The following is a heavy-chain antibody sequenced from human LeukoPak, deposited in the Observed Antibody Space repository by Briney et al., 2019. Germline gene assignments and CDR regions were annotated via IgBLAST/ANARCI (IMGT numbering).Heavy chain of an antibody. CDR3: ARDHAAAGGGLDY. D-gene: IGHD6-13*01. CDR2: IYTGGIT. V-gene: IGHV3-53*01. CDR1: GLTVSSNH. J-gene: IGHJ4*02. Sequence: PGGSLRLSCAASGLTVSSNHMAWVRQAPGKELEWVSVIYTGGITYYADSVQGRFTISRDNSKNTLYLQMNSLRVEDTALYYCARDHAAAGGGLDYWGQGTQVIVSS.